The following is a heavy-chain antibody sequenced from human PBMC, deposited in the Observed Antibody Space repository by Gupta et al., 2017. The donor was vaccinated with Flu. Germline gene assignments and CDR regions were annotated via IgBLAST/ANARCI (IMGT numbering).Heavy chain of an antibody. D-gene: IGHD5-18*01. J-gene: IGHJ5*02. CDR1: GYAFSTYH. CDR3: ARGQVDTAGWYHLDL. V-gene: IGHV1-46*03. Sequence: QVQLVQSGAEVKKPGASVSVSCQASGYAFSTYHMHLVRQAPGQGLEWMGMIKRRGGCKTYAKKCQGRVHMTVDTSTSTVYVELSSLRSEDTAVYFCARGQVDTAGWYHLDLWGQGTLVTVSS. CDR2: IKRRGGCK.